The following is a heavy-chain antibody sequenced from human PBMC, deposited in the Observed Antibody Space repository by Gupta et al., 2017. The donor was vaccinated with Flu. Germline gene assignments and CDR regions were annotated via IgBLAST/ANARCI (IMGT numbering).Heavy chain of an antibody. J-gene: IGHJ6*02. D-gene: IGHD6-25*01. CDR3: AKERVRRGSGYGLDV. V-gene: IGHV3-30*18. CDR2: VSYDGINK. Sequence: QVQLVESGGGVVQPGRSLTVSCATSGFPFSSYTMYWVRQTPGKGLEWVAVVSYDGINKNYAESVRGRFTSSRDNAKSTVYLQLNSLRIEDTAIYYCAKERVRRGSGYGLDVWGQGTTVTVS. CDR1: GFPFSSYT.